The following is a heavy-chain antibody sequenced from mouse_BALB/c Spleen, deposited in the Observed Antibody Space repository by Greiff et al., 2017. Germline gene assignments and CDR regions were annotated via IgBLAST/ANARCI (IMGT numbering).Heavy chain of an antibody. Sequence: QVQLQQSGAELVRPWASVKLSCKASGYTFTSYWINWVKQRPGQGLEWIGNIYPSDSYTNYNQKFKDKATLTVDKSSSTAYMQLSSPTSEDSAVYYCTRRDGYYYAMDYWGQGTSVTVSS. CDR1: GYTFTSYW. CDR3: TRRDGYYYAMDY. J-gene: IGHJ4*01. D-gene: IGHD2-3*01. CDR2: IYPSDSYT. V-gene: IGHV1-69*02.